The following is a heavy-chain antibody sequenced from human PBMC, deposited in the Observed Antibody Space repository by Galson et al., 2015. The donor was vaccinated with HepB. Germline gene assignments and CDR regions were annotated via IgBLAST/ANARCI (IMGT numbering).Heavy chain of an antibody. CDR2: ISSSSSYI. D-gene: IGHD6-13*01. J-gene: IGHJ4*02. Sequence: SLRLSCAASGFTFSSYSMDWVRQAPGKGLEWVSSISSSSSYIYYADSVKGRFTISRDNAKNSLYLQMNSLRAEDTAVYYCARELSDGYSSSETVDYWGQGTLVTVSS. CDR3: ARELSDGYSSSETVDY. V-gene: IGHV3-21*01. CDR1: GFTFSSYS.